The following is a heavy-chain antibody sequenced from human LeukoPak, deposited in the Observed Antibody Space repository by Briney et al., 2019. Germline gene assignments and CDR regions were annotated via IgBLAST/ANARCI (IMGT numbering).Heavy chain of an antibody. CDR1: GGSFSGYY. J-gene: IGHJ1*01. V-gene: IGHV4-34*01. CDR3: ARVEVGADDFDYFQH. D-gene: IGHD1-26*01. Sequence: PSETLSLTCAVYGGSFSGYYWSWIRQPPGKGLEWIGEINHSGSTSYNPSLKSRVTISVDTSKNQFSLKLSSVTAADTAVYYCARVEVGADDFDYFQHWGQGTLVTVSS. CDR2: INHSGST.